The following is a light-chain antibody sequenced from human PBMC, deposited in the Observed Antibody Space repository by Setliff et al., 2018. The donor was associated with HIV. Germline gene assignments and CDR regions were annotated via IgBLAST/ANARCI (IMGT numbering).Light chain of an antibody. CDR3: CSFAGSNIPYV. J-gene: IGLJ1*01. CDR1: NNNLGSYNL. Sequence: QSVLAQPASVSGSPGHSITISCTGSNNNLGSYNLVSWYQQLPGKAPKLLIYKDNKRPSGISNRFSGSKSGYTASLTISGLQADDEADYYCCSFAGSNIPYVFGTGTKSPS. CDR2: KDN. V-gene: IGLV2-23*01.